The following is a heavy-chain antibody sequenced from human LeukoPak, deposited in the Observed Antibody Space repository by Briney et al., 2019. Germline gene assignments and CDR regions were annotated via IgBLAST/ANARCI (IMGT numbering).Heavy chain of an antibody. CDR3: STSRPDRFIDS. J-gene: IGHJ4*02. CDR1: GFTFSSYW. Sequence: PGGSLRLSCAASGFTFSSYWMHWVRQAPGKGLVWVSRINSDGSSTTYADSVKGRFTIFRDNAQRSVHLQIFSLRPEDTALYYCSTSRPDRFIDSWGQGTLVTVST. CDR2: INSDGSST. D-gene: IGHD1-14*01. V-gene: IGHV3-74*01.